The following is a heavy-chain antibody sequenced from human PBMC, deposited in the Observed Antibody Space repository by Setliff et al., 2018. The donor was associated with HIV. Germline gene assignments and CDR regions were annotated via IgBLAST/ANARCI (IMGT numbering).Heavy chain of an antibody. V-gene: IGHV3-66*02. D-gene: IGHD2-2*01. CDR3: ARLRLFSSALDY. CDR1: GFSVSNYY. CDR2: IYSDGTT. Sequence: GESLKISCAASGFSVSNYYMAWVRQAPGKGLEWVSTIYSDGTTYHADSVKGRFTLSRDNSKNTLFLQMNSLRPEDTAVFYCARLRLFSSALDYWGQGTQVTVSS. J-gene: IGHJ4*02.